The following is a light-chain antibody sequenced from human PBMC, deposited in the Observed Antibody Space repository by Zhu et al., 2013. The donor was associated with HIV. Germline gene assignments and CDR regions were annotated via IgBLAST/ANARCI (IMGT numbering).Light chain of an antibody. CDR3: QQFNNWPYT. Sequence: DIVMTQSPDSLAVSLGERATINCKSSRSVLYSSNNKSYLSWYQQKPGQPPKLLIYWASTRESGVPDRFSGSGSGTDFTLTISTLQAEDVAVYYCQQFNNWPYTFGQGTKLEIK. CDR2: WAS. V-gene: IGKV4-1*01. CDR1: RSVLYSSNNKSY. J-gene: IGKJ2*01.